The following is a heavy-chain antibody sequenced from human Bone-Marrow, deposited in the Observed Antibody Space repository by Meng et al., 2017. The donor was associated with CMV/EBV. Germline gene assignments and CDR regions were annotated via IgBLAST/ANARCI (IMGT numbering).Heavy chain of an antibody. CDR1: GFTFSTYR. D-gene: IGHD1-1*01. CDR3: TGKGFDY. V-gene: IGHV3-48*04. CDR2: INAGSSSI. J-gene: IGHJ4*02. Sequence: GESLKIACAASGFTFSTYRVNWVRQAPGKGLAWVSYINAGSSSILYADSVKGRVTISRDNAKSALFIQMSRLSLEDTAIYYCTGKGFDYWGQRTLVTVSS.